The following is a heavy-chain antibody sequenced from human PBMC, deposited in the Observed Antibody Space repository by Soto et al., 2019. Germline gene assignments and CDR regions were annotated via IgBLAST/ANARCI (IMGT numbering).Heavy chain of an antibody. Sequence: GESLKISCKGYGYDFISYWIGWVRQTPGEGLEWMGIIYPGDSDTRYSPSFQGQVTISVDKSISTAYLRWSSLKASDTATYYCARRSRDCFSTSCPTYFFDYWGQGTLVTVSS. CDR1: GYDFISYW. CDR2: IYPGDSDT. CDR3: ARRSRDCFSTSCPTYFFDY. V-gene: IGHV5-51*01. D-gene: IGHD2-2*01. J-gene: IGHJ4*02.